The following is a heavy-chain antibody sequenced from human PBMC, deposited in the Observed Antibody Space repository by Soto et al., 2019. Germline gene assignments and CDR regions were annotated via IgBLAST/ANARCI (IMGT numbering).Heavy chain of an antibody. D-gene: IGHD3-16*01. J-gene: IGHJ5*02. CDR2: ISGSGANT. Sequence: PVGSLRLSCASSVFTFSSYAMSWVRQAPGKGLEWVSGISGSGANTYYADSVKGRFTISRDNSKNTLYLQMNSLRAEDTAVYYCAKGHNTRGDYEWFDPWGQGTLVSVSS. CDR3: AKGHNTRGDYEWFDP. CDR1: VFTFSSYA. V-gene: IGHV3-23*01.